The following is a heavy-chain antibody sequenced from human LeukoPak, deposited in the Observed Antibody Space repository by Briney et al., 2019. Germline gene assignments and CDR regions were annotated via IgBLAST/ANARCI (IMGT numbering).Heavy chain of an antibody. CDR3: ARVSSIWTDY. Sequence: ASVTVSCMASGYTFTDYFLHWIRQAPGQGLEWMGWINPSSGGTEYAQKFQGRVTMTRDTSISTAYMELSRLTSDDTAVYYCARVSSIWTDYWGQGTLVTVSS. CDR1: GYTFTDYF. CDR2: INPSSGGT. J-gene: IGHJ4*02. D-gene: IGHD3-3*02. V-gene: IGHV1-2*02.